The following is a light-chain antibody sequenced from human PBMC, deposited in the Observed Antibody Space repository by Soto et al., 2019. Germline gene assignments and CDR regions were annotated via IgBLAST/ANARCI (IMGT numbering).Light chain of an antibody. J-gene: IGKJ5*01. CDR3: QQYTGPPTT. V-gene: IGKV3D-11*03. CDR1: RYINTS. Sequence: DIVLTQSPATLSSFPGDRVTLSCRASRYINTSLAWYQHRPGQAPRLLIYQTSLRAAGIPARFSASGSGTDFTLTITRLEPEDSAVYFCQQYTGPPTTFGQGTRLEIK. CDR2: QTS.